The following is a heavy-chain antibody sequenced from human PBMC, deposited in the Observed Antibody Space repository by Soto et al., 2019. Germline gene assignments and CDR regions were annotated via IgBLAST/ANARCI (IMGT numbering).Heavy chain of an antibody. J-gene: IGHJ6*02. CDR2: IDWDDDK. Sequence: SGPTLVNPTQTLTLTCTFSGFSLSTSGMCVSWIRQPPGKALEWLALIDWDDDKYYSTSLKTRLTISKDTSKNQVVLTMTNMDPVDTATYYCARIHYSNYPWGYYYYGMDVWGQGTTVTVSS. V-gene: IGHV2-70*01. CDR3: ARIHYSNYPWGYYYYGMDV. CDR1: GFSLSTSGMC. D-gene: IGHD4-4*01.